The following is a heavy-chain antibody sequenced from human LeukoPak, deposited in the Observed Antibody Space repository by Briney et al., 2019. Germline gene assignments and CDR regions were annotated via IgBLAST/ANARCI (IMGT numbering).Heavy chain of an antibody. CDR1: GFTFSSYS. D-gene: IGHD3-22*01. J-gene: IGHJ3*02. CDR3: TTVMMDPRQYYYDSSGYAFDI. CDR2: ISSSSSAT. V-gene: IGHV3-21*03. Sequence: GGSLRLPCAAYGFTFSSYSMNWVRQAPGKGLEWVSSISSSSSATFYRDSVKGRFTISRDNAKNSLYLQMNSLKTEDTAVHYCTTVMMDPRQYYYDSSGYAFDIWGQGTMVTVSS.